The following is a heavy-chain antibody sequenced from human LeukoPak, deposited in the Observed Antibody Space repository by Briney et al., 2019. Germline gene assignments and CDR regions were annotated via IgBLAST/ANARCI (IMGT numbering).Heavy chain of an antibody. CDR2: ISSSSYI. CDR3: ARDLGGWLLDY. D-gene: IGHD3-22*01. V-gene: IGHV3-21*01. J-gene: IGHJ4*02. Sequence: GGSLRLSCAASGFTFSSYSMNWVRQAPGKGLEWVSSISSSSYIYYADSVKGRFTISRDNAKSSLYLQMNSLRAEDTAVYYCARDLGGWLLDYWGQGTLVTVSS. CDR1: GFTFSSYS.